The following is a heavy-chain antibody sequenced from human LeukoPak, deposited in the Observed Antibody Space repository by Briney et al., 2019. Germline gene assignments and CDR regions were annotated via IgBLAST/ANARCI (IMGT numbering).Heavy chain of an antibody. V-gene: IGHV4-59*01. CDR1: GGCISSYF. Sequence: PSGAPSPTRTVSGGCISSYFWGWVRQPPGEGVGGVGYIYYSGSTNYNPSLKSRVTISVDTSKNQFSLKLSSVTAADTAVYYCARSLPAAIGDFDYWGQGTLVTVSS. CDR2: IYYSGST. D-gene: IGHD2-2*02. CDR3: ARSLPAAIGDFDY. J-gene: IGHJ4*02.